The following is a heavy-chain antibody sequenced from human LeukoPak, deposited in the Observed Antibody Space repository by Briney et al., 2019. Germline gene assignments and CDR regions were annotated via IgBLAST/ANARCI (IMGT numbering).Heavy chain of an antibody. CDR1: GFTFTTYN. CDR3: ARDPCSSTSCYVGWFDP. CDR2: ISTSSSTI. V-gene: IGHV3-48*01. Sequence: PGGSLRLSCAASGFTFTTYNMNWVRQAPGPGLEWVSYISTSSSTIYYADSVKGRFTISRDNAKNSLYLQMNSLRAEDTAVYYCARDPCSSTSCYVGWFDPWGQGALVTVSS. J-gene: IGHJ5*02. D-gene: IGHD2-2*01.